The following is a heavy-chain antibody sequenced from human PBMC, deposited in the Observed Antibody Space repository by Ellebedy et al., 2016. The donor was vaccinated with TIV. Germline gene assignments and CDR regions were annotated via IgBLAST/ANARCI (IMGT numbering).Heavy chain of an antibody. J-gene: IGHJ4*02. V-gene: IGHV3-23*01. D-gene: IGHD6-19*01. Sequence: GESLKISCAASGLTFSSHAMSWVRQAPGKGLEWVSSITESGGNTYYADSVKGRFTISRDNSKDTLFLQMNSLRAEDTAIYFCAKSPLSSGWSYFDSWGQGTLVTVSS. CDR1: GLTFSSHA. CDR2: ITESGGNT. CDR3: AKSPLSSGWSYFDS.